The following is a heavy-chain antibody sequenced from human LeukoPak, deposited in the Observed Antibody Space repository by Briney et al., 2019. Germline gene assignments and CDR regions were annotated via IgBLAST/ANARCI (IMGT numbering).Heavy chain of an antibody. V-gene: IGHV3-11*01. CDR3: ARDFPRFHPLIY. CDR2: ISSSGSAI. Sequence: GGSLRLSCAASGFTVSSNYMSWIRQAPGKGLEWVSYISSSGSAIYYADSVKGRFTISRDNAKNSLYLQMNSLRAEDTAVYCCARDFPRFHPLIYWGQGTLVTVSS. D-gene: IGHD3-3*01. CDR1: GFTVSSNY. J-gene: IGHJ4*02.